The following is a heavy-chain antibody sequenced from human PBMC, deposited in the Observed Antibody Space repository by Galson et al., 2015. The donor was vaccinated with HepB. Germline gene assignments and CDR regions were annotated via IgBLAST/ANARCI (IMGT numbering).Heavy chain of an antibody. Sequence: SLRLSCAASGFTFSSYWMSWVRQAPGKGQEWVANIKQDGSEKYYVDSVKGRFTSSRDNAKNSLYLQMNSLRAEDTAVYYCASPRSGYGPGDGMDVWDQGTTVTVSS. J-gene: IGHJ6*02. V-gene: IGHV3-7*03. CDR3: ASPRSGYGPGDGMDV. D-gene: IGHD3-10*01. CDR2: IKQDGSEK. CDR1: GFTFSSYW.